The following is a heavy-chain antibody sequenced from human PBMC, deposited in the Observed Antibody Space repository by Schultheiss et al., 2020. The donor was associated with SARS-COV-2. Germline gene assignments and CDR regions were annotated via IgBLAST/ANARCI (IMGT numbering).Heavy chain of an antibody. CDR2: INHSGST. J-gene: IGHJ6*02. Sequence: ESLKISCAVSGFTVSSQYMSWLRQAPGKGLEWIGEINHSGSTNYNPSLKSRVTISVDTSKNQFSLKLTSVTAADTAVYYCARRPVYDILTGNRPYYYYYGMDVWGQGTTVTVSS. CDR1: GFTVSSQY. D-gene: IGHD3-9*01. V-gene: IGHV4-34*01. CDR3: ARRPVYDILTGNRPYYYYYGMDV.